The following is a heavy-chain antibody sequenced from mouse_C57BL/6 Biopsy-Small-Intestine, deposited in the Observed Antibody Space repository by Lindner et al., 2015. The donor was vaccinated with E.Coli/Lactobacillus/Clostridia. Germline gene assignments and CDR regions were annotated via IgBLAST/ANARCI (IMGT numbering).Heavy chain of an antibody. D-gene: IGHD2-10*01. CDR2: ISSGSSII. Sequence: VQLQESGGGLVKPGGSRKLSCAASGFTFSDYGMHWVRQAPEKGLEWVAFISSGSSIIYYADTVKGRFTISRDNAKNTLFLQMTSLRSEDTAMYYCARTYSYAMDYWGQGTSVTVSS. J-gene: IGHJ4*01. CDR3: ARTYSYAMDY. V-gene: IGHV5-17*01. CDR1: GFTFSDYG.